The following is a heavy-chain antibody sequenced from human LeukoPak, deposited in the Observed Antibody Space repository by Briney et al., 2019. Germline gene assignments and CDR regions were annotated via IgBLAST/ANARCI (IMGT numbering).Heavy chain of an antibody. CDR3: ASLYDSTGFCFDY. Sequence: GGSLRLSCVVSGFRLSDYYMSWIRQTPGKGLEFISYISGSGDAIYYTDSVKGRFTISRDNAKNSLYLQLDSLSAEDTAVYYCASLYDSTGFCFDYWGQGALVTVSS. J-gene: IGHJ4*02. V-gene: IGHV3-11*01. D-gene: IGHD3-22*01. CDR1: GFRLSDYY. CDR2: ISGSGDAI.